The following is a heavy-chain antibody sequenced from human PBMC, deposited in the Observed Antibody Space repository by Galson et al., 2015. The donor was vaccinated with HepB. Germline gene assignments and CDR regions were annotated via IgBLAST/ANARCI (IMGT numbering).Heavy chain of an antibody. CDR3: THTARFSSGWYPEH. V-gene: IGHV2-5*02. CDR1: GFSLSSYGVG. J-gene: IGHJ1*01. D-gene: IGHD6-19*01. Sequence: PALVKPTQTLTLPCTLSGFSLSSYGVGVGWIRQPPGKALEWLALIYWDDDKRYSPSLKHRLTIIKDTSKNQVVLTMTNMDPVDTGTYYCTHTARFSSGWYPEHWGRGTLVTVSS. CDR2: IYWDDDK.